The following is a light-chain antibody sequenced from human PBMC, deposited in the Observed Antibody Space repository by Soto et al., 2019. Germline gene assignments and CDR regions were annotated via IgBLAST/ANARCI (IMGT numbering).Light chain of an antibody. J-gene: IGKJ2*01. V-gene: IGKV1-39*01. CDR3: QQTYRDYT. CDR2: AVS. Sequence: DVPMTQSPSSLSASVGDRVTITCRAGHNINTYLNWYQQKPGKAPKVLIYAVSTLQSGVPSRFSGSGSGTDFTLTINNLQPEDVGTYYCQQTYRDYTFGPGTKLEIK. CDR1: HNINTY.